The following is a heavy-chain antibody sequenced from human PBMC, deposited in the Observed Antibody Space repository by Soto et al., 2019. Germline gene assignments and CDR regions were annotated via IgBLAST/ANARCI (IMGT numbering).Heavy chain of an antibody. CDR3: ARIRFLEWYYFDY. CDR2: IYYSGST. D-gene: IGHD3-3*01. V-gene: IGHV4-59*01. Sequence: PSETLSLTCTVSGGSISSYYWSCIRQPPGKGLEWIGYIYYSGSTNYNPSLKSRVTISVDTSKNQFSLKLSSVTAADTAVYYCARIRFLEWYYFDYWAQGTMVTVSS. CDR1: GGSISSYY. J-gene: IGHJ4*02.